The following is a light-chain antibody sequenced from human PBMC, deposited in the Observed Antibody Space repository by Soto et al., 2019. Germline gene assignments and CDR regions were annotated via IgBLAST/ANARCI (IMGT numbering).Light chain of an antibody. CDR3: QQRSNWPPT. V-gene: IGKV3-11*01. CDR1: QSVSSY. Sequence: EIVLTQSPATLSLSPGERATLSCRASQSVSSYFAWYQQKPGQAPRLLIYDASNRATGIPARFSGSGSGTDFTLTISSLEPEDLAVYYCQQRSNWPPTFGQGTRLEIK. CDR2: DAS. J-gene: IGKJ5*01.